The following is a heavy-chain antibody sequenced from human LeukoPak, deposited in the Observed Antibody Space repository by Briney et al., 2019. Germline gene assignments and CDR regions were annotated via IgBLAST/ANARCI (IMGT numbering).Heavy chain of an antibody. CDR2: ISGSGGST. CDR3: AKLIRRYSSSSTAFDI. J-gene: IGHJ3*02. D-gene: IGHD6-13*01. Sequence: AGGSLRLSCAASGFTFSSYAMSWVRQAPGKGLEWVSAISGSGGSTYYADSVKGRFTISRDNSKNTLYLQMNSLRAEDTAVYYCAKLIRRYSSSSTAFDIWGQGTMVTVSS. CDR1: GFTFSSYA. V-gene: IGHV3-23*01.